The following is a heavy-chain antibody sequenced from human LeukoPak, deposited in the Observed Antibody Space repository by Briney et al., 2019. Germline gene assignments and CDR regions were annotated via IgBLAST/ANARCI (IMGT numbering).Heavy chain of an antibody. V-gene: IGHV4-39*01. CDR3: SSTIRGWYGVGDY. Sequence: SETLSLTCTVSGGSISSSSYSWGWIRQPPGKGLECIGSSSYSGSTYYNPSLKSRVTISVDASKNQFSPNLNSVTAADTAVYYCSSTIRGWYGVGDYWGQGVLVTVSS. CDR2: SSYSGST. D-gene: IGHD6-19*01. CDR1: GGSISSSSYS. J-gene: IGHJ4*02.